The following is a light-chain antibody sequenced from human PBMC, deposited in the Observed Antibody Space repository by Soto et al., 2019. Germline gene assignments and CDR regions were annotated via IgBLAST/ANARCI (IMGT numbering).Light chain of an antibody. Sequence: QSALTQPRSVSGSPGQSVTISCTGTTSDVGGYNYVSWYQQYPGKAPKIMIYDVSKRPSGVPDRFSGSKSGNTASLTISGLQADDEADYYCCSYAGSTMVFGGGTKLTVL. V-gene: IGLV2-11*01. CDR1: TSDVGGYNY. CDR2: DVS. J-gene: IGLJ2*01. CDR3: CSYAGSTMV.